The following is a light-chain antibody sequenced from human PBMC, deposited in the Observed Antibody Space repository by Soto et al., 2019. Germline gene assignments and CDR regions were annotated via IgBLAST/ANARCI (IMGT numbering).Light chain of an antibody. V-gene: IGKV1-39*01. CDR1: EAISSY. CDR2: AAS. Sequence: PMTQSASSLSASVGDRVTIPCRASEAISSYLNWYQVKPGTAPKLLIYAASILQSGVPPRFSGSGSGKDFTLTIAGLQPDDFATYYCHQSFSPPRTFGQGTKVDIK. CDR3: HQSFSPPRT. J-gene: IGKJ1*01.